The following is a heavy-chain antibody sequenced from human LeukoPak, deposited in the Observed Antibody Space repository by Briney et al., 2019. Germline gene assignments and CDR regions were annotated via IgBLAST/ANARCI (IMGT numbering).Heavy chain of an antibody. V-gene: IGHV1-2*02. D-gene: IGHD3-22*01. J-gene: IGHJ6*02. Sequence: ASVKVSCKASGYTFTSYGISWVRQAPGQGLEWMGWINPNSGGTNYAQKFQGRVTMTRDTSISTAYMELSRLRSDDTAVYYCARDSGSDGFFAYYYGMDVWGQGTTVTVSS. CDR3: ARDSGSDGFFAYYYGMDV. CDR2: INPNSGGT. CDR1: GYTFTSYG.